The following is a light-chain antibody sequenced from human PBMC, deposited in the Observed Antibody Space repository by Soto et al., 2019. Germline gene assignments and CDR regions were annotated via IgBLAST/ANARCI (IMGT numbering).Light chain of an antibody. CDR1: QTVSSN. Sequence: EIVMTQSPATLSVSAGERATLSCRASQTVSSNLDWYQQRPGQAPRLLIYVASTMATGIPARFSGSGSGTEFTLTISSLQSEDFAVYYCQQYNRLPFTFGGGTKVEIK. J-gene: IGKJ4*01. CDR3: QQYNRLPFT. V-gene: IGKV3D-15*01. CDR2: VAS.